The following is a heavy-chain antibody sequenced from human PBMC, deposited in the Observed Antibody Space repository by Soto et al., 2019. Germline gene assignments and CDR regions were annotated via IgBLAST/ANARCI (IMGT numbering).Heavy chain of an antibody. CDR3: ARGGTPIDY. D-gene: IGHD3-16*01. CDR1: GYTFTNFG. J-gene: IGHJ4*01. V-gene: IGHV1-18*01. CDR2: ISAYNGNT. Sequence: QVQLVQSGAEVKKPGASVKVSCKTSGYTFTNFGLSWVRQAPGQGLEWMRWISAYNGNTNYAQNFQGRVTMTTDTSKSTAYMELRSLRSDDTAVHYFARGGTPIDYWGHGTSVTVSS.